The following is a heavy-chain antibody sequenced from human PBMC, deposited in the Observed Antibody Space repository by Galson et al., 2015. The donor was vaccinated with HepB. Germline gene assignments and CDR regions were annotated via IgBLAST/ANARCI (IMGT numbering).Heavy chain of an antibody. Sequence: SLRLSCAASGFIFSSYAMSWVRQAPGKGLEWVSGISGSGGSTFYADSVQGRFTISRDNSKNTLFLQVNSLRAEDTAVYYCAKDGLAYCGGDCYYGSVYWGQGTLVTVSS. D-gene: IGHD2-21*02. J-gene: IGHJ4*02. CDR1: GFIFSSYA. V-gene: IGHV3-23*01. CDR3: AKDGLAYCGGDCYYGSVY. CDR2: ISGSGGST.